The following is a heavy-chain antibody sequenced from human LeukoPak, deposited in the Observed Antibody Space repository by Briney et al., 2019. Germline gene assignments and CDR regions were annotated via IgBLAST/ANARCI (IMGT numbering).Heavy chain of an antibody. CDR2: INPNRGGT. V-gene: IGHV1-2*02. Sequence: GASVKVSFKASGYTFTGYYMHWVRQAPGQGLEWMGWINPNRGGTNYAQKFQGRVTMTRDTSITTAYMELSRLRSDDTAVYYCARGELLQGVAVTGTGGLDIWGQGTMVTVSS. CDR3: ARGELLQGVAVTGTGGLDI. D-gene: IGHD6-19*01. J-gene: IGHJ3*02. CDR1: GYTFTGYY.